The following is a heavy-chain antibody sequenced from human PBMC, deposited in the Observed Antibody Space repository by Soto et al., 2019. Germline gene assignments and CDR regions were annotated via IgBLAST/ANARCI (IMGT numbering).Heavy chain of an antibody. V-gene: IGHV5-51*01. CDR3: ARHSLATQPGDY. CDR2: IYPGDSDT. D-gene: IGHD5-12*01. J-gene: IGHJ4*02. CDR1: GYSFAGYW. Sequence: GESLKISCKGSGYSFAGYWITWVRQRPGKGLDWMGIIYPGDSDTRYSPSFQGQVTISVDNSIDTAYLEWTTLRASDSAMYYCARHSLATQPGDYWGQGTRVTVSS.